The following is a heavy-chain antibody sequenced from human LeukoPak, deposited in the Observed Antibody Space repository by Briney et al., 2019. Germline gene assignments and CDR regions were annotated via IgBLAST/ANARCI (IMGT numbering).Heavy chain of an antibody. CDR3: SRSEPMTTGDY. J-gene: IGHJ4*02. CDR1: GFTFTGYN. Sequence: PGGSLRLSCTASGFTFTGYNINWVRPAPGKGLEWVSSITSDGYIYSTESRRGRFTISRDNTKNSVFLQMNDLRADDTAVYYCSRSEPMTTGDYWGQGTLVTVSS. D-gene: IGHD1-1*01. CDR2: ITSDGYI. V-gene: IGHV3-21*01.